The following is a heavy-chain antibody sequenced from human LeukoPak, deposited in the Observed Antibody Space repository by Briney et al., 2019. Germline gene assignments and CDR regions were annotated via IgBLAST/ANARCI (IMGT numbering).Heavy chain of an antibody. CDR3: ATGDGSRSPSDY. CDR1: GFTFNNYA. CDR2: ISGSGGGT. Sequence: PGGSLRLSCAASGFTFNNYAMNWVRQAPGKGLEWVSGISGSGGGTYFADSVKGRFTISRDNSKNTLYLQMNSLRAEDTAIYYCATGDGSRSPSDYWGQGTLVTVSS. D-gene: IGHD3-10*01. J-gene: IGHJ4*02. V-gene: IGHV3-23*01.